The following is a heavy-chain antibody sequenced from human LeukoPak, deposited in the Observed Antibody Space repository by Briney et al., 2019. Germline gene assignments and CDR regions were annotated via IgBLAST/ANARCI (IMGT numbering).Heavy chain of an antibody. CDR1: GFTFSSYG. CDR2: ISHDGGNK. Sequence: GGSLRLSCAASGFTFSSYGMHWVRQAPGKGLEWVAFISHDGGNKKYGDSVKGRFTISRDNSKNTVYLQMNSLRPEDTALYYCARDKSYFGSGNYHYFDSWAREPWSSSPQ. V-gene: IGHV3-30*03. D-gene: IGHD3-10*01. J-gene: IGHJ4*02. CDR3: ARDKSYFGSGNYHYFDS.